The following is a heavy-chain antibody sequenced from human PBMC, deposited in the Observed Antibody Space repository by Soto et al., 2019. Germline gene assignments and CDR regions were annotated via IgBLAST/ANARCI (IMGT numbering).Heavy chain of an antibody. V-gene: IGHV4-39*01. CDR3: ARRVGSCSGTSCNGWFDP. J-gene: IGHJ5*02. Sequence: LALTCSVSGDSISKTTSYWGWIRQPPGKGLEWIGTIYHSGSTYYNPSLMSRVTLSVDKSKNQFSLKLNSVTAADTAVYYCARRVGSCSGTSCNGWFDPWGQGTLVTVSS. CDR2: IYHSGST. D-gene: IGHD2-2*01. CDR1: GDSISKTTSY.